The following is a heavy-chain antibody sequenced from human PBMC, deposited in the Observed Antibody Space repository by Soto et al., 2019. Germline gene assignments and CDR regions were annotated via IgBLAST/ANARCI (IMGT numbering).Heavy chain of an antibody. CDR2: IYFRGNT. V-gene: IGHV4-39*01. CDR1: GDSINSDKYY. D-gene: IGHD3-9*01. J-gene: IGHJ4*02. Sequence: QLQLQESGPGLVKPSATLSLNCSVSGDSINSDKYYWGWIRQPPGKGLEWIGSIYFRGNTYYNPSLHTRVTLSLDKSKSQFSLKLSPVTAADSAVYFCARLEGLATISYYFDFWGPGALVTVSS. CDR3: ARLEGLATISYYFDF.